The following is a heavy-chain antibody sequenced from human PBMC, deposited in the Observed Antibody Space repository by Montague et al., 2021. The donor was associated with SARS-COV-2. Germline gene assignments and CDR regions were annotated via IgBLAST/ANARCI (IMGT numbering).Heavy chain of an antibody. D-gene: IGHD5-24*01. CDR3: ASDSGIEIPDYYYSMDV. CDR1: GFTFSSYE. J-gene: IGHJ6*02. Sequence: SLRLSCSASGFTFSSYEMNWVRQAPGKGLEWVSYISSSGSTIYYADSVKDRFTISRDNAKNSLYLQMNSLRAGDTAIYYCASDSGIEIPDYYYSMDVWGQGTTVTVSS. V-gene: IGHV3-48*03. CDR2: ISSSGSTI.